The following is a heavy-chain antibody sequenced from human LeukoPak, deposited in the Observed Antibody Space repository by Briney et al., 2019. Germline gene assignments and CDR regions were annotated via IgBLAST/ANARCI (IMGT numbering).Heavy chain of an antibody. CDR1: GFTFSSYA. J-gene: IGHJ3*02. V-gene: IGHV3-23*01. CDR2: ISGSGGST. Sequence: GSLRLSCAASGFTFSSYAMSWVRQAPGKGLEWVSAISGSGGSTYYADSVKGRFTISRDNSKNTLYLQMNSLRAEDTAVYYCATSMVRGAARGGAFDIWGQGTMVTVSS. CDR3: ATSMVRGAARGGAFDI. D-gene: IGHD3-10*01.